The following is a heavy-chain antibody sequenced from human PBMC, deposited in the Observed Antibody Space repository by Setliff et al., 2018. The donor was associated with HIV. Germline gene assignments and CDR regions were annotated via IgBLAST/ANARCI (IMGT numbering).Heavy chain of an antibody. Sequence: SGXXFTSYYLHWVRQAPGQGXXWMGMINPSGGSASYAQKFQGRVTMSRDTSTSTVYMELSSLRSEDTAVYYCARDYFDSSAYHYGFGAFDIWGQGTMVTVSS. CDR2: INPSGGSA. D-gene: IGHD3-22*01. CDR3: ARDYFDSSAYHYGFGAFDI. V-gene: IGHV1-46*01. CDR1: GXXFTSYY. J-gene: IGHJ3*02.